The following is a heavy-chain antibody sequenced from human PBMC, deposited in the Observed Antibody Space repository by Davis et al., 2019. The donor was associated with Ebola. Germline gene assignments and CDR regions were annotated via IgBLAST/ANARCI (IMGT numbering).Heavy chain of an antibody. CDR2: IFYSGNT. CDR3: ARGHNYGSMVYGLDV. Sequence: MPSETLSLTCTVSGGSVSGRNYYWGRIRQPPGKGLEWIGNIFYSGNTYYNPSLKSRVTMSVDTSKNQFSLKLSSVTAADTALYYCARGHNYGSMVYGLDVCGHGTTVSVSS. D-gene: IGHD5-18*01. CDR1: GGSVSGRNYY. V-gene: IGHV4-39*01. J-gene: IGHJ6*02.